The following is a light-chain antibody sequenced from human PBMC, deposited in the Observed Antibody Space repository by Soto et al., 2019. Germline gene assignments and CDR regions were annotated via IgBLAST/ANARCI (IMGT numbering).Light chain of an antibody. J-gene: IGLJ3*02. V-gene: IGLV1-40*01. CDR3: QSYDSSLSGVV. Sequence: QAVVTQPPSVSGAPGQRVTISSTGSSSNIGAGYDVHWYQQLPGTAPKLLIYGHNNRPSGVPDRFSGSKSGTSASLAITGLQAEDEADYYCQSYDSSLSGVVFGGGTKLTVL. CDR1: SSNIGAGYD. CDR2: GHN.